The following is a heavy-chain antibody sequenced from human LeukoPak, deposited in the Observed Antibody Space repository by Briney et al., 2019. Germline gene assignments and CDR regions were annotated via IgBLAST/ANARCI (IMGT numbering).Heavy chain of an antibody. CDR2: INTKGET. CDR1: GVSMSAYQ. J-gene: IGHJ4*02. V-gene: IGHV4-4*09. D-gene: IGHD2-21*01. Sequence: SETLSLTCTVSGVSMSAYQWSWVRQSPEKGLEWIGCINTKGETSYNPSLKSRVTTSVDTSKTQFSLRLTSVTAADTAVYYCATSNDAKIAPFDHWGQGAPVTVSS. CDR3: ATSNDAKIAPFDH.